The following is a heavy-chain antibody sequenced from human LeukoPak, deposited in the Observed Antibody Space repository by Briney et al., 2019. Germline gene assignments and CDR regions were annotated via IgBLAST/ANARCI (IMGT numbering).Heavy chain of an antibody. Sequence: ASVKVSCKASGYTFTSYYMHWVRQAPGKGLVWVSRINRDGSTTSYADSVKGRFTISRDTAKNTLYLQMNSLRAEDTAVYYCAREYGFGSGSYFPWGQGTLVTVSS. J-gene: IGHJ5*02. D-gene: IGHD3-10*01. CDR3: AREYGFGSGSYFP. CDR2: INRDGSTT. V-gene: IGHV3-74*01. CDR1: GYTFTSYY.